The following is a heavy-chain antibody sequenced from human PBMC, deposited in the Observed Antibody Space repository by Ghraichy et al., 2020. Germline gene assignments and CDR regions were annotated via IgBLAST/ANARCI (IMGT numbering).Heavy chain of an antibody. CDR1: GGSISSYY. Sequence: SQTLSLTCTVSGGSISSYYWSWIRQPPGKGLEWIGYIYYSGSTNYNPSLKSRVTISVATSKNQFSLKLSPVTAADTAVYYCARVRAYYDILTGYYPGPYFDYWGQGTLVTVSS. D-gene: IGHD3-9*01. V-gene: IGHV4-59*01. CDR2: IYYSGST. CDR3: ARVRAYYDILTGYYPGPYFDY. J-gene: IGHJ4*02.